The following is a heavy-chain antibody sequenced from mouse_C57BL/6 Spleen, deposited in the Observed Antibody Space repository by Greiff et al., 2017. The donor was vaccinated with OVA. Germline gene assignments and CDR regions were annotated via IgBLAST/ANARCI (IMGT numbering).Heavy chain of an antibody. Sequence: QVQLQQSGAELVKPGASVKLSCKASGYTFTSYWMHWVKQRPGQGLEWIGMIHPNSGSTNYNEKFKSKATLTVDKSSSTAYMQLSSLTSEDSAVYYCARSDYGSSYGWYFDVWGTGTTVTVSS. J-gene: IGHJ1*03. V-gene: IGHV1-64*01. CDR1: GYTFTSYW. D-gene: IGHD1-1*01. CDR3: ARSDYGSSYGWYFDV. CDR2: IHPNSGST.